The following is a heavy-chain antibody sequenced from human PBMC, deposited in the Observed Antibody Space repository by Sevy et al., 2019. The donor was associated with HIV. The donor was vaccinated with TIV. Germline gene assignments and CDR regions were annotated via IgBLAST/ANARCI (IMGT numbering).Heavy chain of an antibody. Sequence: SETLSLTCTVSGGSISSSSYYWGWIRQPPGKGLEWIGSIYYSGSTYYNPSLKSRVTISVDTSKNQFSLKLSSVTAADTAVYYCARHYGDYVRRNTPWFDPRGQGTLVTVSS. D-gene: IGHD4-17*01. CDR1: GGSISSSSYY. V-gene: IGHV4-39*01. CDR3: ARHYGDYVRRNTPWFDP. J-gene: IGHJ5*02. CDR2: IYYSGST.